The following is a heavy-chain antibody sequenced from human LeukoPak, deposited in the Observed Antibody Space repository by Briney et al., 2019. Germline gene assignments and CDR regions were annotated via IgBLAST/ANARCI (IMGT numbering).Heavy chain of an antibody. Sequence: PGGSLRLSCAASGFTFSSYWMSWVRQAPGKGLEWVANIKQDGSEKYYVDSVKGRFTISRDNAKNSLYLQMNSLRAEDTAVYYCAREGDGYSGYFDYWGQGTLVTVSS. J-gene: IGHJ4*02. CDR1: GFTFSSYW. D-gene: IGHD5-24*01. V-gene: IGHV3-7*05. CDR3: AREGDGYSGYFDY. CDR2: IKQDGSEK.